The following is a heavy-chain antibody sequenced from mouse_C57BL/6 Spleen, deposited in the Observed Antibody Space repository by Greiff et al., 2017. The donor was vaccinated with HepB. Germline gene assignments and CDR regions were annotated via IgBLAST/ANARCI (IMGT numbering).Heavy chain of an antibody. CDR2: ISSGSSTI. Sequence: EVKLMESGGGLVKPGGSLKLSCAASGFTFSDYGMHWVRQAPEKGLEWVAYISSGSSTIYYADTVKGRFTISRDNAKNTLFLQMTSLRSEDTAMYYCANLYGSIDYWGQGTTLTVSS. D-gene: IGHD1-1*01. CDR1: GFTFSDYG. V-gene: IGHV5-17*01. J-gene: IGHJ2*01. CDR3: ANLYGSIDY.